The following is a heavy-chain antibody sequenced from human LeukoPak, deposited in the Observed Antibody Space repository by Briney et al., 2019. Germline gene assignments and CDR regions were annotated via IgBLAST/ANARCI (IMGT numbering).Heavy chain of an antibody. Sequence: VASVKVSCKASGYTFTGYYMHWLRQAPGQGLEWMGWINPNSGGTNYAQKFQGRVTMTRDTSISTAYMELSRLTSDDTAVYYCARGYDGNSFTPWGQGTLVTVSS. CDR3: ARGYDGNSFTP. D-gene: IGHD4-23*01. CDR1: GYTFTGYY. CDR2: INPNSGGT. V-gene: IGHV1-2*02. J-gene: IGHJ5*02.